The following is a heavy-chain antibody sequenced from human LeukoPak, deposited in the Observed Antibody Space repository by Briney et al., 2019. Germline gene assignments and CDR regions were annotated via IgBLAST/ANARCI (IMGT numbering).Heavy chain of an antibody. Sequence: NSGGSLRLSCAASGFTFSSYSMNWVRQAPGKGPEWVSSISSSSSYIYYADSVKGRFTISRDNAKNSLYLQMNSLRAEDTAVYYCARDRGSYSPMDIWGKGTTVTVSS. V-gene: IGHV3-21*01. D-gene: IGHD6-13*01. CDR1: GFTFSSYS. CDR2: ISSSSSYI. CDR3: ARDRGSYSPMDI. J-gene: IGHJ6*03.